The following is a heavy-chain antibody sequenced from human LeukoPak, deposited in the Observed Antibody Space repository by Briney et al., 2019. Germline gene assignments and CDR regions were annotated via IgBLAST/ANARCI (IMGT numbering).Heavy chain of an antibody. CDR1: GGSFSGYY. Sequence: PSETLSLTCAVYGGSFSGYYWSWLRQPPGKGLEWIGEINHSGSTNYNPSLKSRVTISVETSKNQFSLKLSSVTAADTAVYYCARGSSTGYYSGIMYYFDYWGQGTLVTVSS. CDR2: INHSGST. CDR3: ARGSSTGYYSGIMYYFDY. J-gene: IGHJ4*02. D-gene: IGHD3-9*01. V-gene: IGHV4-34*01.